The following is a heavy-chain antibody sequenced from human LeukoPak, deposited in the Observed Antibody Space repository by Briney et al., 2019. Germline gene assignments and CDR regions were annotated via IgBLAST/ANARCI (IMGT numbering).Heavy chain of an antibody. D-gene: IGHD3-22*01. CDR2: IKQDGSEK. CDR1: GFTFSSSW. V-gene: IGHV3-7*03. J-gene: IGHJ4*02. CDR3: ARGAYYYED. Sequence: GGSLRLSCAASGFTFSSSWMSWVRQAPGKGLEWVANIKQDGSEKYYVDSVKGRFIISRDNAKNSLYLQMNSLRAEDTAVYYCARGAYYYEDWGQGTLVTVSS.